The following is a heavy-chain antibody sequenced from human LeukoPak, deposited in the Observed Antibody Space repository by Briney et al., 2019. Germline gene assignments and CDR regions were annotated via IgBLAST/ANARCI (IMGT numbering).Heavy chain of an antibody. D-gene: IGHD3-10*01. V-gene: IGHV3-21*01. CDR3: ARPDYGSEESYMDV. CDR1: GFTFSSYS. CDR2: ISSSSSYI. J-gene: IGHJ6*03. Sequence: KAGGSLRLSCAASGFTFSSYSMNWVRQAPGKGLEWVSSISSSSSYIYYADSVKGRFTISRDNAKNSLYLQMNSLRAEDTAVYYCARPDYGSEESYMDVWGKGTTVTVSS.